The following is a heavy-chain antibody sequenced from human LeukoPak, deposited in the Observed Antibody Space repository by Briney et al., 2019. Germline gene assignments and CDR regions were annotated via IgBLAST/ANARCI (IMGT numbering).Heavy chain of an antibody. V-gene: IGHV4-39*01. D-gene: IGHD4-23*01. CDR1: GGSISSSSYY. J-gene: IGHJ4*02. Sequence: SETLSLTCTVSGGSISSSSYYWGWIRQPPGKGLEWIGSIYYSGSTYYNPSLKSRVTISVDTSKNQFSLKPSSVTAADMAVYYCARRLRSTVVTCFDYWGQGTLVTVSS. CDR2: IYYSGST. CDR3: ARRLRSTVVTCFDY.